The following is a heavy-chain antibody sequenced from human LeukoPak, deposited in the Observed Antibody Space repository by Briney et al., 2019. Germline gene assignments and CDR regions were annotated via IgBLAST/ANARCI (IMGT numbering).Heavy chain of an antibody. CDR3: ARDGMVAGTDYYYYYMDV. Sequence: GGSLRLSCAASGFTFSSYSMNWVRQAPGKGLEWVSSISSSSSYIYYADSVKGRFTISRDNAKHSLYLQMNSLRAEDTAVYYCARDGMVAGTDYYYYYMDVWGKGTTVTVSS. V-gene: IGHV3-21*01. CDR1: GFTFSSYS. D-gene: IGHD6-19*01. CDR2: ISSSSSYI. J-gene: IGHJ6*03.